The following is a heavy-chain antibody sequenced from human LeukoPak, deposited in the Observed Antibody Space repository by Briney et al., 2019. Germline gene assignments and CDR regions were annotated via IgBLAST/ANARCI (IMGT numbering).Heavy chain of an antibody. D-gene: IGHD2-21*02. CDR2: IYLGDSDS. V-gene: IGHV5-51*01. Sequence: GESLKISCKESGYNFSDYWIDWVRQMPGKGLEWMGIIYLGDSDSTCSPSVQGQVTISADKSITTAYLQWSSLKASDTAMYYCARAYCGGDCYPIDYWGQGTLVTVSS. CDR3: ARAYCGGDCYPIDY. CDR1: GYNFSDYW. J-gene: IGHJ4*02.